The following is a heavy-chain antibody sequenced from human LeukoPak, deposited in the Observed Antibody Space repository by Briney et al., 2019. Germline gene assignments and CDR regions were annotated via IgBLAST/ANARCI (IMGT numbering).Heavy chain of an antibody. Sequence: GSLRLSCVASGFTFSISWVTWVRQAPGKGLEWVANIDKHGNGKYYVDSVKGRFAISRDYATNSVFLQMNSLRAEDTSVYYCARDAGWGYYDLWGQGTPVTVSS. D-gene: IGHD1-26*01. J-gene: IGHJ4*02. CDR3: ARDAGWGYYDL. CDR2: IDKHGNGK. CDR1: GFTFSISW. V-gene: IGHV3-7*01.